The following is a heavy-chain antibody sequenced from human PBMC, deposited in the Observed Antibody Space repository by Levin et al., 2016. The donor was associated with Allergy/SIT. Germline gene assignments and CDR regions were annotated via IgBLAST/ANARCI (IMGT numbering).Heavy chain of an antibody. Sequence: GESLKISCAASGFTFSSYWMSWVRQAPGKGLEWVANIKQDGSEKYYVDSVKGRFTISRDNAKNSLYLQMNSLRAEDTAVYYCAREGGGVTNYYGMDVWGQGTTVTVSS. J-gene: IGHJ6*02. V-gene: IGHV3-7*01. D-gene: IGHD5-18*01. CDR1: GFTFSSYW. CDR2: IKQDGSEK. CDR3: AREGGGVTNYYGMDV.